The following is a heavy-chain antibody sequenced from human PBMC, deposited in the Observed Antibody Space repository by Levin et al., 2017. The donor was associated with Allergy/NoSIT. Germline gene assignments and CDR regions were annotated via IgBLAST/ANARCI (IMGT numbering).Heavy chain of an antibody. Sequence: MSGGSLRLSCTVSGGSITTSPYYWGWIRQAPGKGLEWIGSISYYGSTHYNSSLQSRVTISRDTSKNQFSLTLSSVTAADTAVYYCTRVYTGSAFEHWGQGTLVTVSS. D-gene: IGHD1-26*01. J-gene: IGHJ4*02. CDR2: ISYYGST. V-gene: IGHV4-39*07. CDR1: GGSITTSPYY. CDR3: TRVYTGSAFEH.